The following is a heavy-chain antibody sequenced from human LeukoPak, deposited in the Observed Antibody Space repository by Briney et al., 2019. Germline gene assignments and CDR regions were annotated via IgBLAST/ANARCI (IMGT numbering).Heavy chain of an antibody. J-gene: IGHJ5*02. CDR3: ARASAGSSGWSPLLFDP. CDR1: GYSISSGYY. Sequence: SETLSLTCAVSGYSISSGYYWGWIRQPPGKGLEWIGSSYHSGSTYYNPSLKSRVTISVDTSKTQFSLKLSSVTAADTAVYYCARASAGSSGWSPLLFDPWGQGTLVTVSS. D-gene: IGHD6-19*01. CDR2: SYHSGST. V-gene: IGHV4-38-2*01.